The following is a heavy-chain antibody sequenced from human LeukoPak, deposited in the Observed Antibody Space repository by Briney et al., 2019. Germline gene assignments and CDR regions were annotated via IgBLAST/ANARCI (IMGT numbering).Heavy chain of an antibody. CDR1: GYTFTSYY. Sequence: ASVKVSCKASGYTFTSYYMHWVRQAPGQGLEWMGIINPSGGSTSYAQKFQGRATMTRDTSTSTVYMELSSLRSEDTAVYYCARNYYDSSGYYYRYDYWGQGTLVTVSS. D-gene: IGHD3-22*01. V-gene: IGHV1-46*01. CDR3: ARNYYDSSGYYYRYDY. CDR2: INPSGGST. J-gene: IGHJ4*02.